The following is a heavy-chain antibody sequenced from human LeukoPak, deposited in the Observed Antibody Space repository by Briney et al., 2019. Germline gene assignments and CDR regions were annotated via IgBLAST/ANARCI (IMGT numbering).Heavy chain of an antibody. CDR3: AREGPDCSSTSCSDY. CDR2: INPNSGGT. J-gene: IGHJ4*02. V-gene: IGHV1-2*02. CDR1: GYTFTGYY. Sequence: GASVKVFCKASGYTFTGYYMHWVRQAPGQGLEWMGWINPNSGGTNYAQKFQGRVTMTRDTSISTAYMELSRLRSDDTAVYYCAREGPDCSSTSCSDYWGQGTLVTVSS. D-gene: IGHD2-2*01.